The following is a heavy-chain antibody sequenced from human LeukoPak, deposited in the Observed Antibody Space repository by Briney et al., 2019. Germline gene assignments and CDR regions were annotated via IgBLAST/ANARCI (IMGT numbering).Heavy chain of an antibody. CDR2: VYSSGSA. CDR1: GGSISSGSDY. D-gene: IGHD3/OR15-3a*01. V-gene: IGHV4-61*02. J-gene: IGHJ5*02. CDR3: ARDSGFWTFDP. Sequence: SETLSLTCTVSGGSISSGSDYWSCIRQSAGKGLEWIGRVYSSGSANYNPSLKSRLTMAVDTSKNQISLKLTSVTAADTAVYYCARDSGFWTFDPWGQGALVTVSS.